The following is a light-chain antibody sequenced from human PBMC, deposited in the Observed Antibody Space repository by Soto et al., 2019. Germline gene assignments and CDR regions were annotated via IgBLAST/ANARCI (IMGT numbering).Light chain of an antibody. Sequence: TQSAGSRSLSPEERATLSCRSSQSVSNDYVAWVQQKPGQTPRLLIYGASTRATDIPVRFSGSGSGTEFTLTISSLQSEDFAVYYCQQYNDWPRPVGQGGKVDIK. CDR2: GAS. CDR3: QQYNDWPRP. J-gene: IGKJ1*01. CDR1: QSVSND. V-gene: IGKV3-15*01.